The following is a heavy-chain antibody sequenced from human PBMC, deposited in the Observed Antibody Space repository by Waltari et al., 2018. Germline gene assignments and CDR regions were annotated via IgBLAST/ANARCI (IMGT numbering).Heavy chain of an antibody. CDR1: GYSISSGYY. D-gene: IGHD3-3*01. V-gene: IGHV4-38-2*01. Sequence: QVQLQESGPGLVKPSETLSLTCAVSGYSISSGYYWGWIRQPPGKGLEWIGSIYHSGSTYYNPSLKSRVTISVDTSKNQFSLKLSSVTAADTAVYYCARGDPGGIFGVGSEFDYWGQGTLVTVSS. CDR2: IYHSGST. J-gene: IGHJ4*02. CDR3: ARGDPGGIFGVGSEFDY.